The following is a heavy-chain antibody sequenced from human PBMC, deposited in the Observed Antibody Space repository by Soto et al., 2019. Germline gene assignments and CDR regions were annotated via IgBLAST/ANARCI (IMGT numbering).Heavy chain of an antibody. V-gene: IGHV3-21*01. CDR3: AREDIVVVVAATPYYYYGMDV. D-gene: IGHD2-15*01. J-gene: IGHJ6*02. CDR1: GLTFSSYS. Sequence: GGSLRLSCAASGLTFSSYSMNWVRKDPGKGLEWVSSISSSSSYIYYADSVKGRFTISRDNAKNSLYLQMNSLRAEDTAVYYCAREDIVVVVAATPYYYYGMDVWGQGTTVTVSS. CDR2: ISSSSSYI.